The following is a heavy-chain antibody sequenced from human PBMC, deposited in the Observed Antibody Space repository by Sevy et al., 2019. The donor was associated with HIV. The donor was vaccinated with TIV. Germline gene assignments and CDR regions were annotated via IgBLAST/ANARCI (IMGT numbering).Heavy chain of an antibody. V-gene: IGHV3-30-3*01. Sequence: GGSLRLSCAASGFTFSSYAMHWVRQAPGKGLEWVAVISYDGSNKYYADSVKDRFTISRDNSKNTLYLQMNSLRAEDTAVYYCARSFDPWGQGTLVTVSS. J-gene: IGHJ5*02. CDR2: ISYDGSNK. CDR3: ARSFDP. CDR1: GFTFSSYA.